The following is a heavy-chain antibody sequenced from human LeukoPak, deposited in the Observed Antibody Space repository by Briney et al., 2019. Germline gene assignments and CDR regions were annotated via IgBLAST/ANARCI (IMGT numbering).Heavy chain of an antibody. CDR2: ISSDGSST. CDR3: VRGGSSWYGFDY. D-gene: IGHD6-13*01. V-gene: IGHV3-74*01. J-gene: IGHJ4*02. Sequence: PGGSLRLSCAGSGFTFSSYWMHWVRQAPGKGLVWVSRISSDGSSTNYADSVKGRFTISRDKAKNTLYLQMNSLRAEDTAVYYCVRGGSSWYGFDYWGQGTLVTVSS. CDR1: GFTFSSYW.